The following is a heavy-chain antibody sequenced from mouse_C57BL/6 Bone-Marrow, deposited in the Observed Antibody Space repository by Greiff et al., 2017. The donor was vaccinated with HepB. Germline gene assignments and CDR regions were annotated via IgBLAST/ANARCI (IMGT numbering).Heavy chain of an antibody. CDR2: ISSGGSYT. Sequence: EVMLVESGGDLVKPGGSLKLSCAASGFTFSSYGMSWVRQTPDKRLEWVATISSGGSYTYYPDSVKGRFTISRDNAKNTLYLQMSSLKSEDTAMYYCARIYDGYYGVFYAMDYWGQGTSVTVSS. V-gene: IGHV5-6*01. CDR3: ARIYDGYYGVFYAMDY. J-gene: IGHJ4*01. CDR1: GFTFSSYG. D-gene: IGHD2-3*01.